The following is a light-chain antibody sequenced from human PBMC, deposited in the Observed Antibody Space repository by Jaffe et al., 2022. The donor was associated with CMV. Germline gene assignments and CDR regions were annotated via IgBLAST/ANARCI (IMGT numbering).Light chain of an antibody. CDR2: RAS. CDR3: QQYGTSPRT. V-gene: IGKV3-20*01. CDR1: QSFSSSY. Sequence: EIVLTQSPGTLSLSPGERATLSCRASQSFSSSYLAWYQQKPGQAPRLLIYRASSRATGIPDRFSGSGSGTDFTLTISRLEPEDFAVYYCQQYGTSPRTFGQGTKVELK. J-gene: IGKJ1*01.